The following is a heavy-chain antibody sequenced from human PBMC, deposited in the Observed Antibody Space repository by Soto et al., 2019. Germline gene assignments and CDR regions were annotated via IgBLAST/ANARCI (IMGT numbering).Heavy chain of an antibody. D-gene: IGHD3-3*01. CDR2: LSSSGSTR. CDR3: ARHPRQPLWSGYPPYYYGMDV. V-gene: IGHV3-11*01. CDR1: GFTFSDYY. Sequence: PGGSLRLSCAASGFTFSDYYMTWIRQAPGKGLEWVSYLSSSGSTRYYADSVKGRFTVSRDNAKKSVYLQMNSLRAEDTAVYYCARHPRQPLWSGYPPYYYGMDVWGQGTAVTVSS. J-gene: IGHJ6*02.